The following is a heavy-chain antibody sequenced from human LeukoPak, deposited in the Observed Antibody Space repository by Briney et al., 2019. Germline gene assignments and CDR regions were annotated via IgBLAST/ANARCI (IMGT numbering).Heavy chain of an antibody. D-gene: IGHD2-21*02. CDR2: IKEDGTAK. J-gene: IGHJ4*02. CDR3: ARAGPYCGGDCYLVGETRGMDHFDY. V-gene: IGHV3-7*01. Sequence: PGGSLRLSCAASGFTFSSSWMAWVRQAPGKGLEWVGNIKEDGTAKNYVVSVRGRFTISRDNAKNSLYLQMNSLRGEDTAVYYCARAGPYCGGDCYLVGETRGMDHFDYWGQGTLVTVSS. CDR1: GFTFSSSW.